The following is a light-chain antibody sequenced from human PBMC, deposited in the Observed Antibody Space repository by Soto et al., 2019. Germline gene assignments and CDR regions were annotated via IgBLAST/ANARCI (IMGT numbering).Light chain of an antibody. J-gene: IGLJ1*01. CDR1: SSDVGGYNY. CDR2: EVS. Sequence: QSLLSHPGSVCWSPGHSITISCTGTSSDVGGYNYVSWYQQHPGKAPKLMIYEVSNRPSGVSNRFSGSKSGNTASLTISGLQAEAEADYYCSSYTSSSPYVFGTGTKVTVL. CDR3: SSYTSSSPYV. V-gene: IGLV2-14*01.